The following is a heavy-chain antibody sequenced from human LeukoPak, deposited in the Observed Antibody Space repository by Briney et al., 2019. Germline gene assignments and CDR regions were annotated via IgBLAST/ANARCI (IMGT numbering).Heavy chain of an antibody. Sequence: PGGSLRLSCAASGFTVSTNYMNWVRQAPGKGLEWVSVIYSGGSTYYAGSVKGRFTISRDNSKNTLYLQMNSLRAEDTAVYYCAKVFPWFGELSTFDYWGQGTLVTVSS. CDR1: GFTVSTNY. D-gene: IGHD3-10*01. CDR2: IYSGGST. V-gene: IGHV3-53*01. J-gene: IGHJ4*02. CDR3: AKVFPWFGELSTFDY.